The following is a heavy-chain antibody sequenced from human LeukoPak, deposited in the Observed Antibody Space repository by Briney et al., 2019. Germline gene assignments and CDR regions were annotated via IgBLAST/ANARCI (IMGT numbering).Heavy chain of an antibody. D-gene: IGHD2-15*01. CDR1: GFSFSIYG. Sequence: TGGSLRLSCAASGFSFSIYGMNWVRQAPEKGLEWVSSISSRSSYIYYADSVKGRFTISRDNAKNSLYLQMNSLRAEDTAVYYCAREAYCSGGSCSYYYYFYMDVWGKGTTVTVSS. V-gene: IGHV3-21*04. CDR3: AREAYCSGGSCSYYYYFYMDV. CDR2: ISSRSSYI. J-gene: IGHJ6*03.